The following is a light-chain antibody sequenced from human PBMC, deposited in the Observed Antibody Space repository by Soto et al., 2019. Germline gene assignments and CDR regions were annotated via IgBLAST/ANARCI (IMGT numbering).Light chain of an antibody. CDR3: QSYDSSLSGAV. CDR1: TSNIGAGYD. CDR2: GNS. J-gene: IGLJ2*01. Sequence: QSVLTQSPSVSGAPGHRVTISCTGSTSNIGAGYDVYWYQQLPRTAPKLLMYGNSNRPSGVPERFSGSKSGTSASLAITGLQAEDEADYYCQSYDSSLSGAVFGAGTKLTVL. V-gene: IGLV1-40*01.